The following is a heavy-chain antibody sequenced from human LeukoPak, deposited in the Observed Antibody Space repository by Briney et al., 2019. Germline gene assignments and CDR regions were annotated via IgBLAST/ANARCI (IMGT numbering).Heavy chain of an antibody. J-gene: IGHJ4*02. CDR3: ARAPSINYYDSSGYYPDY. D-gene: IGHD3-22*01. V-gene: IGHV5-51*01. CDR1: GYSFNNYR. Sequence: GESLKISCKGSGYSFNNYRIGWVRQMPGKGLECMGIIYPGDSDTRYTPSFHGQVTISADKSISTAYLQWNTLKASDTAMYYCARAPSINYYDSSGYYPDYWGQGTLVTVSS. CDR2: IYPGDSDT.